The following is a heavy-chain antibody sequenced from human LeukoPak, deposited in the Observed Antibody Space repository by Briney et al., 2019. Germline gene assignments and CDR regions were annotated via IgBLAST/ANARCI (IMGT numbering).Heavy chain of an antibody. CDR3: ARHAWLAVADSHFDY. D-gene: IGHD6-19*01. Sequence: PSETLSLTCTVSGGSISSYYWSWIRQPPGKGLEWIGYIYYSGSTNYNPSLKSRVTISVDTSKNQFSLKLSSVTAADTAVYYCARHAWLAVADSHFDYWGQGTLVTVSS. CDR1: GGSISSYY. CDR2: IYYSGST. J-gene: IGHJ4*02. V-gene: IGHV4-59*08.